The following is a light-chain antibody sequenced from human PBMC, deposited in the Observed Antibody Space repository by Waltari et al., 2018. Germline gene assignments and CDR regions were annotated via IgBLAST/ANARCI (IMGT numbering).Light chain of an antibody. Sequence: EVVMTPSPATLSVSLGERAILSCRASQSVNNNLSWYQRKPGQAPRPLIYGASTRATGIAARFSGSGSGTEVTLTISSLQSEDSAIYFCRQYNRWPPTFGPGTKVDIK. V-gene: IGKV3-15*01. J-gene: IGKJ3*01. CDR1: QSVNNN. CDR2: GAS. CDR3: RQYNRWPPT.